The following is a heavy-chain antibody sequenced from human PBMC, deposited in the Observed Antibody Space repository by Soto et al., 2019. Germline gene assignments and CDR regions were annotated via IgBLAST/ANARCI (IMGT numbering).Heavy chain of an antibody. V-gene: IGHV3-30*03. Sequence: QVQLVESGGGVVQPGRSLRLSCAASGFPFTTYGMHWVREGPGKGLEWVAVISYDGSNKFYADSVKGRFTISRDNSKNTLYLQMSSLRPDDTALYYCVGGQSYFDYRGKGTMVIVSS. J-gene: IGHJ4*02. CDR2: ISYDGSNK. D-gene: IGHD3-10*01. CDR1: GFPFTTYG. CDR3: VGGQSYFDY.